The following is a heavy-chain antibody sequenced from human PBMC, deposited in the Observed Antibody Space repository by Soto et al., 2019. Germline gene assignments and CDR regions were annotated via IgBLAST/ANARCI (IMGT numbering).Heavy chain of an antibody. CDR1: GYSFTSYW. Sequence: WESLKISCRGSGYSFTSYWIGWVRQMPGKGLEWMGIIYPGDSDTRYSPSFQGQVTMTRDTSISTAYMELSRLRSDDTAVYYCARSGRDYIWFDPWGQGTLVTVSS. CDR2: IYPGDSDT. J-gene: IGHJ5*02. V-gene: IGHV5-51*01. CDR3: ARSGRDYIWFDP. D-gene: IGHD6-25*01.